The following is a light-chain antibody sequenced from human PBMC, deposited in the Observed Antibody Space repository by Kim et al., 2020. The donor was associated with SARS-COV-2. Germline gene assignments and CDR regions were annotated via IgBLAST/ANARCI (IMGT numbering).Light chain of an antibody. J-gene: IGKJ1*01. CDR2: SAS. V-gene: IGKV1-6*01. CDR1: QDIRND. Sequence: AIQMTQSPSSLSASEGDRVTIICRASQDIRNDLGWYQQKPGRAPKLLIHSASSLQSGVPSRFSGSGSGTHFTLTISSLQPEDFATYYCLHDYTHPWTFGQGTPVDIK. CDR3: LHDYTHPWT.